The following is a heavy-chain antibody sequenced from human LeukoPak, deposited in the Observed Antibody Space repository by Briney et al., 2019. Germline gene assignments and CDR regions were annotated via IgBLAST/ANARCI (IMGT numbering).Heavy chain of an antibody. CDR3: ASRAYCSGHTCPSDAFDI. J-gene: IGHJ3*02. D-gene: IGHD2-21*01. Sequence: EASVKVSCKASGGTFHSHAISWVRQAPGQGLEWMGRIIPLFGVTNYAQRFHGRVTLTADKSTNTVYMQLTSLRFEDTAVFYCASRAYCSGHTCPSDAFDIWGQGTMVTVSS. CDR1: GGTFHSHA. V-gene: IGHV1-69*04. CDR2: IIPLFGVT.